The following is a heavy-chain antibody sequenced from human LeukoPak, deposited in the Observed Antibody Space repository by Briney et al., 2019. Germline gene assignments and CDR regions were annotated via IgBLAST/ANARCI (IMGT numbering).Heavy chain of an antibody. CDR1: GFTFSSYS. Sequence: GGSLRLSCAASGFTFSSYSMNWVRQAPGEGLEWVSSISSSSSYIYYADSVKGRFTISRDNAKNSLYLQMNSLRAEDTAVYYCARELTSGYDSYFDYWGQGTLVTVSS. CDR2: ISSSSSYI. D-gene: IGHD5-12*01. CDR3: ARELTSGYDSYFDY. J-gene: IGHJ4*02. V-gene: IGHV3-21*01.